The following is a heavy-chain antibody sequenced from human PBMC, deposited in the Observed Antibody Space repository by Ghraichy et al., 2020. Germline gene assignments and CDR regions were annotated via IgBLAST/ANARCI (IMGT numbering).Heavy chain of an antibody. V-gene: IGHV3-23*01. J-gene: IGHJ4*02. CDR1: GFFFSSYA. D-gene: IGHD3-10*01. CDR2: SSGSGDSA. CDR3: AKSSSYASGSSYFDH. Sequence: GGSLRLSCAASGFFFSSYAVAWVRQAPGKGLEWVATSSGSGDSAYYADSVKARFTISRDKSTASVSLQMDNLRADDTAIYYCAKSSSYASGSSYFDHWGQGTLVAGSS.